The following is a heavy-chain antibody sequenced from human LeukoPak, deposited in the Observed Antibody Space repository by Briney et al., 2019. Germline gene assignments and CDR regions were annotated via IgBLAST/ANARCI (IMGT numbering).Heavy chain of an antibody. D-gene: IGHD2-2*01. Sequence: GGSLRLSCAASGFSFSSNWMSWVRQAPGKGLEWVANIKEDGSEKYYVDSVKGRFTISRDNAKKSLYLQMNSLGVEDTAVYYCARGGTSGYSSTRHFWGGNYYFDYWGQGSLVTVSS. V-gene: IGHV3-7*01. CDR1: GFSFSSNW. CDR2: IKEDGSEK. J-gene: IGHJ4*02. CDR3: ARGGTSGYSSTRHFWGGNYYFDY.